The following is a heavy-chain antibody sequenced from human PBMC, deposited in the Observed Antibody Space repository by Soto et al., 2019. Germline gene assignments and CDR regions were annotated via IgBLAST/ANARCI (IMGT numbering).Heavy chain of an antibody. CDR2: ISYDGSNK. J-gene: IGHJ4*02. Sequence: GGSLRLACAAYGFTFNNYAMHCVGQASVKELEWVAVISYDGSNKYYADSVKGRFTISRDNSKNTLYLQMNSLRAEYTAVYYCAKDPQQLIVYFDYRCQGT. CDR1: GFTFNNYA. D-gene: IGHD6-13*01. CDR3: AKDPQQLIVYFDY. V-gene: IGHV3-30*14.